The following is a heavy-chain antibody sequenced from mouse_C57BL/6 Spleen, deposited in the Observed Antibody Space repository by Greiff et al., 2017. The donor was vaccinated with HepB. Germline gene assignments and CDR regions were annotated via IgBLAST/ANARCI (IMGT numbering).Heavy chain of an antibody. CDR1: GYTFTDYY. Sequence: EVKLQQSGPELVKPGASVKISCKASGYTFTDYYMNWVKQSHGKSLEWIGDINPNNGGTSYNQKFKGKATLTVDKSSSTAYMELRSLTSEDSAVYYCAINYGSSLDYWGQGTSVTVSS. J-gene: IGHJ4*01. CDR2: INPNNGGT. V-gene: IGHV1-26*01. D-gene: IGHD1-1*01. CDR3: AINYGSSLDY.